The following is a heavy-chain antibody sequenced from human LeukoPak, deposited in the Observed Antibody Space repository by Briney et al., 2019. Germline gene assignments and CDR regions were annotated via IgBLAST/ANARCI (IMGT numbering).Heavy chain of an antibody. CDR1: GGSISSYY. J-gene: IGHJ6*03. CDR2: IYYSGST. V-gene: IGHV4-59*13. Sequence: PSETPSLTCTVSGGSISSYYWSWIRQPPGKGLEWIGYIYYSGSTNYNPSLKSRVTISVDTSKNQFSLKLSSVTAADTAVYYCARGRDYDFWSGYYFNYYYYYMDVWGKGTTVTVSS. CDR3: ARGRDYDFWSGYYFNYYYYYMDV. D-gene: IGHD3-3*01.